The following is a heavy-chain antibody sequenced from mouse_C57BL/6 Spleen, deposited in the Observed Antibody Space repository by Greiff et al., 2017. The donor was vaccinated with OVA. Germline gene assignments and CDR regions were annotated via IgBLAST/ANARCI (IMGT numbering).Heavy chain of an antibody. CDR2: INPNNGGT. Sequence: EVQLQQSGPELVKPGASVKIPCKASGYTFTDYNMAWVNQSHGKSLEWIGDINPNNGGTIYNQKFKGKATLTVDKSSSTAYMELPSLTSEETAVYYCARPYGSSGYYYAMDYWGQGTSVTVSS. V-gene: IGHV1-18*01. J-gene: IGHJ4*01. CDR3: ARPYGSSGYYYAMDY. CDR1: GYTFTDYN. D-gene: IGHD1-1*01.